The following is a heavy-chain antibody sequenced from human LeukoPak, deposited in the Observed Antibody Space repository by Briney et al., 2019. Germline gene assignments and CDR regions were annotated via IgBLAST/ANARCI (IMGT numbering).Heavy chain of an antibody. D-gene: IGHD2-8*01. J-gene: IGHJ2*01. CDR3: AKNGVNYWYFDL. CDR2: ISSNGGST. Sequence: PGGSLRLSCAASGFTFSSYAMHWVRQAPGKGLEYVSSISSNGGSTYYANSVKGRFTISRDNSKNTLYLQMNSLRAEDTAVYYCAKNGVNYWYFDLWGRGTLVTVSS. V-gene: IGHV3-64*01. CDR1: GFTFSSYA.